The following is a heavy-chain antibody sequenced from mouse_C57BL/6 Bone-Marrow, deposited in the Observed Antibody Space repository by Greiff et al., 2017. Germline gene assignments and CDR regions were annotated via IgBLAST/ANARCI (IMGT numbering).Heavy chain of an antibody. CDR1: GYTFTSYW. Sequence: VQLQQPGAELVKPGASVKMSCKASGYTFTSYWINWVKQRPGQGLEWIGDIYPGSGSTNYNEKFKSKATLTVDTSSSTAYMQLSSLTSEDSAVYYCARPYYSNYWYFDVWGTGTTVTVSA. CDR3: ARPYYSNYWYFDV. V-gene: IGHV1-55*01. D-gene: IGHD2-5*01. CDR2: IYPGSGST. J-gene: IGHJ1*03.